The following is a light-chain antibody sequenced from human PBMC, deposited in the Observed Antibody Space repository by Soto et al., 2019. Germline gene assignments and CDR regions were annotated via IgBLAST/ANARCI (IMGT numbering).Light chain of an antibody. Sequence: QSALTQPASVSGSPGQSITISCTGTSSDVGSYNLVSWYQQHPGKAPKLMIYEGSKRPSGVSNRFSGSKSGNTASLTISGLQAEDEADYYCCSYAGTNPVHVVFGGGTKLTVL. CDR1: SSDVGSYNL. CDR2: EGS. J-gene: IGLJ2*01. V-gene: IGLV2-23*03. CDR3: CSYAGTNPVHVV.